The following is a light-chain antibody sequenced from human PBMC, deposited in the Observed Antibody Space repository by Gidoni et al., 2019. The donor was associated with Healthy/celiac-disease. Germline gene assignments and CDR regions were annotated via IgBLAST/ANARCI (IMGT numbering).Light chain of an antibody. CDR3: QQYGSSRLT. J-gene: IGKJ4*01. CDR1: QSVSSSY. V-gene: IGKV3-20*01. Sequence: EIVLTQSPCTLSLSPGERATLSCRASQSVSSSYLAWYQQKPGQAPRLLIYGASSRATGIPDRFSGSGSGTEFTLTISRLEPEDFAVYYCQQYGSSRLTFXGXTKVEIK. CDR2: GAS.